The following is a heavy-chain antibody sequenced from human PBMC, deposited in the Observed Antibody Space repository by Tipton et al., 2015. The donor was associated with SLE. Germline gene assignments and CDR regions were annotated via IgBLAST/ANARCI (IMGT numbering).Heavy chain of an antibody. CDR1: GFPFSCYV. CDR3: ANSEGYYDFWSGPSYYMDV. Sequence: SLRLSCAASGFPFSCYVMTWVRQAPGKGLEWVSSISASGANTYYSDSVKGRFTISRDNSKNTLYLQMNSLRAEDTAVYYCANSEGYYDFWSGPSYYMDVWGKGTAVTVSS. V-gene: IGHV3-23*01. J-gene: IGHJ6*03. CDR2: ISASGANT. D-gene: IGHD3-3*01.